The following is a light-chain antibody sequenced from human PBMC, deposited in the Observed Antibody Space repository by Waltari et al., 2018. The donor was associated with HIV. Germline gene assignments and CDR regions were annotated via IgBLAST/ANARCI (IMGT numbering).Light chain of an antibody. CDR1: QSLTHDNGFKY. V-gene: IGKV2-28*01. Sequence: IGVTQSPRSLPVSSGEPAAISCKSRQSLTHDNGFKYLDWYVQRPGQSPQLLIHLASSRAAGVSDRISATVSGTNFTLTIRKIEASDVGIYYCMQTLQTPWTFGQGTRV. CDR3: MQTLQTPWT. CDR2: LAS. J-gene: IGKJ1*01.